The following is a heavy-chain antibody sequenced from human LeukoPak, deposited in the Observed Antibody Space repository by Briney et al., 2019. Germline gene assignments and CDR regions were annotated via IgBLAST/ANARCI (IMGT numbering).Heavy chain of an antibody. CDR2: IYYTGST. V-gene: IGHV4-59*01. J-gene: IGHJ4*02. Sequence: SETLSLTCTVSGGSISTYYWGWMRQPPGKGLEYIGYIYYTGSTNYNPSLKSRVTTSVDTSKNQFSLKLSSVTAADTAVYYCARDGKGAVSLFDYWGQGTLVTVSS. D-gene: IGHD6-19*01. CDR1: GGSISTYY. CDR3: ARDGKGAVSLFDY.